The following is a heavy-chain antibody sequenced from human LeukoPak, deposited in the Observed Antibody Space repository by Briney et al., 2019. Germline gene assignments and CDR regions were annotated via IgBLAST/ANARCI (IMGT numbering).Heavy chain of an antibody. J-gene: IGHJ6*04. D-gene: IGHD3-9*01. Sequence: GGSLRLSCAASGFTFTTYWMNWVRQAPGKGLEWVATIKEDGSETYYVDFVKGRFTISRDNAKNSLHLQMNSLRAEDTAVYYCARDPYDILTGYYMDYYYYGMDVWGKGTTVTVSS. V-gene: IGHV3-7*01. CDR2: IKEDGSET. CDR3: ARDPYDILTGYYMDYYYYGMDV. CDR1: GFTFTTYW.